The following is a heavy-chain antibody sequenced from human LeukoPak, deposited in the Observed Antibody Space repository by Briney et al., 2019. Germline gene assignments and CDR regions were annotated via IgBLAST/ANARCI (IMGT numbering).Heavy chain of an antibody. CDR2: IAGSSGYI. CDR1: GFTFSSYT. Sequence: GGSLRLSCAASGFTFSSYTMNWVRQAPGKGLEWVSSIAGSSGYISYADSVKGRFTISRDSAKKSLYLQMTSLTAEDTAVYYCARDRGAYCGGDCYLGFDYWGRGTLVTVSS. D-gene: IGHD2-21*02. V-gene: IGHV3-21*01. J-gene: IGHJ4*01. CDR3: ARDRGAYCGGDCYLGFDY.